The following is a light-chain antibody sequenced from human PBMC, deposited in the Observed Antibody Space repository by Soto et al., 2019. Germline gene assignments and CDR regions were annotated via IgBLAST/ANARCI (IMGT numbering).Light chain of an antibody. CDR3: AAWDDSLNGRV. J-gene: IGLJ3*02. V-gene: IGLV1-44*01. Sequence: QSVLTQSPSASGTPGQRVTISCSGSSSNIGSNTVNWYQQLPGTAPKLLIYKNNQRPSGVPDRFSGSKSDTSASLAVSGLQSEDEADYYCAAWDDSLNGRVFGGGTKVTVL. CDR2: KNN. CDR1: SSNIGSNT.